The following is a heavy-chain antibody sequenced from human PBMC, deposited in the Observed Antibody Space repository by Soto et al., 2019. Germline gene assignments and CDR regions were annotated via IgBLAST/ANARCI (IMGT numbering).Heavy chain of an antibody. Sequence: QVQLVESGGGVVQPGRSLRLSCAASGFTFSSYGMHWVRQAPGKGLEWVAVIWYDGSNKYYADSVKGRFTISRDNSKNTLYLQMNSVRAEDTAVYYCAREFGPSLVAATSWFDPWGQGTLVTVSS. D-gene: IGHD2-15*01. CDR3: AREFGPSLVAATSWFDP. J-gene: IGHJ5*02. CDR1: GFTFSSYG. V-gene: IGHV3-33*01. CDR2: IWYDGSNK.